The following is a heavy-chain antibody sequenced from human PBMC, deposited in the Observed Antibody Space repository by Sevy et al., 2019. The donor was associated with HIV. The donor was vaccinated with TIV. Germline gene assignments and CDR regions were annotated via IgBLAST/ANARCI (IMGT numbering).Heavy chain of an antibody. D-gene: IGHD2-2*01. CDR3: VKSNHHCSSTSCYYMDFDY. V-gene: IGHV3-64D*06. Sequence: GGSLRLSCSASGFTFSSYAMHWVRQAPGKGLEYVSAISSNGGSTYYADSVKGRFTISRDNSKNTLYLQMSSLRAEDTAVYYRVKSNHHCSSTSCYYMDFDYWGQGTLVTVSS. J-gene: IGHJ4*02. CDR1: GFTFSSYA. CDR2: ISSNGGST.